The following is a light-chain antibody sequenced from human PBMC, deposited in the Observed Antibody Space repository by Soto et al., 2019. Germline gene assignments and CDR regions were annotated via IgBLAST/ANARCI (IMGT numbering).Light chain of an antibody. CDR1: QSVRDN. CDR2: RAS. CDR3: QQYNNWPQT. Sequence: EILLTQSPGALAVSPGEVATLSCRASQSVRDNLAWYQQKPGQAPRLLIYRASIRATGVPARFSGSGSGTEFTLTISSLQSEDFAEYHCQQYNNWPQTFGQGTKVDIK. J-gene: IGKJ1*01. V-gene: IGKV3-15*01.